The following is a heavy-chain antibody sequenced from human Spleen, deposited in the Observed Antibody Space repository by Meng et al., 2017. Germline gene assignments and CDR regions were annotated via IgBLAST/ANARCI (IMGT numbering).Heavy chain of an antibody. Sequence: QQSGAALCKPPRTLSLTGVASGGSFRNYYWSWIRQPPGKGLEWIGEINHSGSTNYNPSLESRATISVDTSQNNLSLKLSSVTAADSAVYYCARGPTTMAHDFDYWGQGTLVTVSS. CDR3: ARGPTTMAHDFDY. V-gene: IGHV4-34*01. J-gene: IGHJ4*02. CDR2: INHSGST. CDR1: GGSFRNYY. D-gene: IGHD4-11*01.